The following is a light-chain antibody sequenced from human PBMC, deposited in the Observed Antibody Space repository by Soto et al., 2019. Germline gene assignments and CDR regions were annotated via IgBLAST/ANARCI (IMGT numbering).Light chain of an antibody. CDR1: ESISIW. CDR3: QQYKSSPT. CDR2: KAS. Sequence: DIQMTQSPSTLSASVGDTVTITRRASESISIWLAWYQQKPGKAPNLLINKASSLQSEVPSRFSGSGSGTEFTLPFTSLQPDDFAVYYCQQYKSSPTFGQGTKVDIK. J-gene: IGKJ1*01. V-gene: IGKV1-5*03.